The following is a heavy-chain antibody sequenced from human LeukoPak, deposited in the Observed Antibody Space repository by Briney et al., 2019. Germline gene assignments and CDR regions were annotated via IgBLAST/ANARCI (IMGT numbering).Heavy chain of an antibody. CDR1: GGTFSSYA. V-gene: IGHV1-69*04. Sequence: SVKVSCKASGGTFSSYAISWVRQAPGQGLEWMGRIIPILGIANYAQKFQGRVTITADKSTSTAYMELSSLRSEDTAMYYCARAPMVRGLGMDVWGQGTTVTVSS. J-gene: IGHJ6*02. CDR2: IIPILGIA. D-gene: IGHD3-10*01. CDR3: ARAPMVRGLGMDV.